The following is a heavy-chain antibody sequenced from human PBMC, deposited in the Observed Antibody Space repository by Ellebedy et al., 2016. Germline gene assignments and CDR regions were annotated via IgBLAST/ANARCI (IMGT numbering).Heavy chain of an antibody. J-gene: IGHJ6*02. D-gene: IGHD4-17*01. CDR2: IYYSGST. CDR1: GGSISSSSYY. Sequence: SETLSLTCTVSGGSISSSSYYWSWIRQPPGKGLEWIGYIYYSGSTNYNPSLKSRVTISVDTSKNQFSLKLSSVTAADTAVYYCARDATVTNYYGMDVWGQGTTVTVSS. CDR3: ARDATVTNYYGMDV. V-gene: IGHV4-61*01.